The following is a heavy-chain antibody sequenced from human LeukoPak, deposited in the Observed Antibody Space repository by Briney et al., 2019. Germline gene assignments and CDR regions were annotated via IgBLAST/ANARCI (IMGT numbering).Heavy chain of an antibody. CDR3: TKVGDCSSTTCPLANWFDP. J-gene: IGHJ5*02. Sequence: GGSLRLSCAASGFTFSSYAMSWVRQAPGKGLEWVSAISGSGTTTYYADSVRGRFTISRDNSKNTLYLQMSSLRAEDTAVYYCTKVGDCSSTTCPLANWFDPWGQGTLVTVSS. CDR2: ISGSGTTT. D-gene: IGHD2-2*01. CDR1: GFTFSSYA. V-gene: IGHV3-23*01.